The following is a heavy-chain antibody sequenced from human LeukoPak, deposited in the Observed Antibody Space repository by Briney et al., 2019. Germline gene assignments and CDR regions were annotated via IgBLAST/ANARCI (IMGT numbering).Heavy chain of an antibody. V-gene: IGHV3-30*03. CDR1: GFTFSSYG. CDR2: ISYDGSNK. CDR3: ARELLDNYFDY. Sequence: GGSLRLSCAASGFTFSSYGMHWVRQAPGKGLEWVAVISYDGSNKYYADSVKGRFTISRDNSKNTLYLQMNSLRAEDTAVYYCARELLDNYFDYWGQGTLVTVSS. J-gene: IGHJ4*02. D-gene: IGHD2-21*02.